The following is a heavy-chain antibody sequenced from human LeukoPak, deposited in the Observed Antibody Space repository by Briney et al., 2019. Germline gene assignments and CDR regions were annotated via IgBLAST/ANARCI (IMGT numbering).Heavy chain of an antibody. CDR1: GYTFTGYY. J-gene: IGHJ4*02. V-gene: IGHV1-2*02. CDR2: INPNSGDT. Sequence: ASVKVSCKASGYTFTGYYMHWVRQAPGQGLEWMGWINPNSGDTRYAQKSQGRVTMTRDTSISTVYMELISLRSDDTAVYYCARNRECDCWGQGTLVTVSS. CDR3: ARNRECDC. D-gene: IGHD3-10*01.